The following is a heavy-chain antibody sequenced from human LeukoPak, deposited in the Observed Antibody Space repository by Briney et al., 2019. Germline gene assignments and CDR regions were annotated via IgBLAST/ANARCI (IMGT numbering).Heavy chain of an antibody. CDR1: GFTFSSYE. CDR3: ARDTPGVYYGSGSYYTYYFDY. D-gene: IGHD3-10*01. V-gene: IGHV3-48*03. Sequence: QPGGSLRLSCAASGFTFSSYEMNWVRQAPGKGLDWVSYISSSGSTIYYADSVKGRFTISRDNAKNSLYLQMNSLRAEDTAVYYCARDTPGVYYGSGSYYTYYFDYWGQGTLVTVSS. CDR2: ISSSGSTI. J-gene: IGHJ4*02.